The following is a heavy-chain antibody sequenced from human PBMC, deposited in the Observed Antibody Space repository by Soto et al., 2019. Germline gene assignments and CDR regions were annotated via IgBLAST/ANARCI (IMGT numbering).Heavy chain of an antibody. CDR3: AKAYPVPNGSDI. CDR2: ISGSGGST. V-gene: IGHV3-23*01. Sequence: EVQLLESGGGLVQPGWSLRLSCAASGFTFSSYAMSWVRQAPGKGREWVSAISGSGGSTYYADSVKGRFTISRDNSKNTLYLQMNSLRAEDTAVYYCAKAYPVPNGSDIWGQGTMVTVSS. D-gene: IGHD2-8*01. CDR1: GFTFSSYA. J-gene: IGHJ3*02.